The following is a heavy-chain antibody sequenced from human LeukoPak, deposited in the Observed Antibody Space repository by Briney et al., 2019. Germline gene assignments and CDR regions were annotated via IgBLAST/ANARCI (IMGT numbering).Heavy chain of an antibody. J-gene: IGHJ4*02. Sequence: PGGSLRLSCAAPGFTFDDYGMSWVRQAQGKGLEWVSGINWNGGRTGYADSVKGRFTISRDNAKNSLYLQMNSLGDEDTAVYYCARSSRELGGYAPWELMPPFDYWGQGTLVTVSS. D-gene: IGHD1-7*01. CDR2: INWNGGRT. V-gene: IGHV3-20*04. CDR3: ARSSRELGGYAPWELMPPFDY. CDR1: GFTFDDYG.